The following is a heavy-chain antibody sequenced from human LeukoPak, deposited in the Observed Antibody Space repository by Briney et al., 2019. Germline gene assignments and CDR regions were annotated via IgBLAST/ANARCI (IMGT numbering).Heavy chain of an antibody. J-gene: IGHJ4*02. CDR2: IRFDGTNSDGR. Sequence: GGSLRLSCAASGFAFSSYWMSWVRQAPGKGLEWVAFIRFDGTNSDGRNSFYADSVKGRFTTSRDNSQSTLYLQMSSLRVEDTAMYYCAKEATDCSGGSCYSYYFNSWGQGTLVTVSS. V-gene: IGHV3-30*02. CDR3: AKEATDCSGGSCYSYYFNS. D-gene: IGHD2-15*01. CDR1: GFAFSSYW.